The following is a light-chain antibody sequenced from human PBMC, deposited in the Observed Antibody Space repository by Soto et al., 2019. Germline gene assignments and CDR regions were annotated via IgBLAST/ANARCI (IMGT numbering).Light chain of an antibody. Sequence: DIQMTQSQSSLFAPEEAGVPITCRASRTITSYLNWYQYKVGKAPRLLIYTASSLQTGVPSRFSGRGSGTDFTLTITSLQPADFTSYYCQQSFSAPYSFGQGTTLEIK. CDR3: QQSFSAPYS. J-gene: IGKJ2*01. CDR2: TAS. V-gene: IGKV1-39*01. CDR1: RTITSY.